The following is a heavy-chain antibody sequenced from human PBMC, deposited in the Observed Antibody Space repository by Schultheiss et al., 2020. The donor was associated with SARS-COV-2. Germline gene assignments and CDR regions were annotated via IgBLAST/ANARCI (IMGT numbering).Heavy chain of an antibody. Sequence: SETLSLTCAVYGGSFSNYYWSWIRQPPGKGLEWIGYIYYSGSTNYNPSLKSRVTISVDTSKNQFSLKLSSVTAADTAVYYCARTYCSSTSCLYGYYYYYMDVWGKGTTVTVSS. J-gene: IGHJ6*03. CDR1: GGSFSNYY. CDR2: IYYSGST. D-gene: IGHD2-2*01. CDR3: ARTYCSSTSCLYGYYYYYMDV. V-gene: IGHV4-59*01.